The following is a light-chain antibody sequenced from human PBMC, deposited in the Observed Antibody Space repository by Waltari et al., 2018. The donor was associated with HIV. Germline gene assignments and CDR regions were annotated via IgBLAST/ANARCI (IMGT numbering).Light chain of an antibody. CDR3: GAWDSGLNDDGV. Sequence: QSVLTQPPSVSAAPGQNVIISCSGSSSNIGKNSVSWYQQLPGTAPKLHIYGNTNRPSGVPDRFSGSKSGTSATLVIIGLQTGDEADYYCGAWDSGLNDDGVFGGGTKLTVL. J-gene: IGLJ2*01. CDR2: GNT. CDR1: SSNIGKNS. V-gene: IGLV1-51*02.